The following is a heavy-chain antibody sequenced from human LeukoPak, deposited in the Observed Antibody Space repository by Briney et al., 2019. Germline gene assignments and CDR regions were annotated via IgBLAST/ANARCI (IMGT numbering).Heavy chain of an antibody. V-gene: IGHV1-46*01. CDR2: IYPRDGSS. CDR3: ARDQEGFDY. CDR1: GYTFTNNY. J-gene: IGHJ4*02. Sequence: ASVNVSCTASGYTFTNNYLHWVRQAPGQGLEWMGMIYPRDGSSSYAQNFQGRVTVTRDTSTTTVHMELRGLRSEDTAVYYCARDQEGFDYWGQGTVVTVSS.